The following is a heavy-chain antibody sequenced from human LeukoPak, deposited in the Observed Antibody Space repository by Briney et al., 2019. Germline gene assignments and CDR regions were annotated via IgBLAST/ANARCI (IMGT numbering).Heavy chain of an antibody. CDR1: GFTFSSYT. V-gene: IGHV3-30*02. Sequence: GGSLRPSCAASGFTFSSYTMNWVRQAPGKGLEWVAFIRYDGSNKYYADSVKGRFTISRDNSKNTLYLQMNSLRAEDTAVYYCAKSHPGIAAYRYYMDVWGKGTTVTVSS. CDR2: IRYDGSNK. CDR3: AKSHPGIAAYRYYMDV. J-gene: IGHJ6*03. D-gene: IGHD6-13*01.